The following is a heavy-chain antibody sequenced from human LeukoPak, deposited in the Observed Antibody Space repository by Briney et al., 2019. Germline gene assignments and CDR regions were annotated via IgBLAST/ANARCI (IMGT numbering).Heavy chain of an antibody. D-gene: IGHD3-22*01. CDR3: ASSRYDSSGYYGIIGY. J-gene: IGHJ4*02. V-gene: IGHV3-7*01. CDR1: GFTFSSYW. CDR2: IKQDGSEK. Sequence: GGSLRLSCAASGFTFSSYWMSWVRQAPGKGLEWVANIKQDGSEKYYVDSVKGRFTISRDNAKNSLYLQMNSLRAEDTALYYCASSRYDSSGYYGIIGYWGQGTLVTVSS.